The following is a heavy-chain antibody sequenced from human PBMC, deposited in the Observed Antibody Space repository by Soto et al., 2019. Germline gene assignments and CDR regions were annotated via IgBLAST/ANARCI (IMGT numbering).Heavy chain of an antibody. D-gene: IGHD1-1*01. CDR3: ATGSFTSTGGRIGYHYNAMDV. J-gene: IGHJ6*02. Sequence: SVKVSCKSSGGTFSNHSINWVRQPPGQGLEWLGGIIPIFGPANFAKKFQGRVTITADESTTTAYMELSSLTSEDTAVYYCATGSFTSTGGRIGYHYNAMDVWGQGTTVTVSS. CDR1: GGTFSNHS. V-gene: IGHV1-69*13. CDR2: IIPIFGPA.